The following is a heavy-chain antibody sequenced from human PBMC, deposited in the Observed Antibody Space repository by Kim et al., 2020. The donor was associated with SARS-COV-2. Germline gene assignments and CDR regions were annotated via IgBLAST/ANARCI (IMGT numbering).Heavy chain of an antibody. V-gene: IGHV3-30*03. D-gene: IGHD2-2*01. CDR3: ALGVVPAAIVRSDYYYYMDV. Sequence: RFTISRDNSKNTLYLQMNSLRAEDTAVYYCALGVVPAAIVRSDYYYYMDVWGKGTTVTVSS. J-gene: IGHJ6*03.